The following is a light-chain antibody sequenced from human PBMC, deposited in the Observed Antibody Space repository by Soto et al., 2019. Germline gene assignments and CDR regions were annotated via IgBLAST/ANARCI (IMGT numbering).Light chain of an antibody. CDR3: SSFTTSNTLV. J-gene: IGLJ1*01. CDR2: EVS. CDR1: SSDVGGYNY. Sequence: QSALTQPASVSGSPGQSITISCTGASSDVGGYNYVSWYQQHPRKAPKLMIYEVSDRPSGVSDRFSGSKSGNTASLTISGLQAEDEADYYCSSFTTSNTLVFGTGTRSPS. V-gene: IGLV2-14*01.